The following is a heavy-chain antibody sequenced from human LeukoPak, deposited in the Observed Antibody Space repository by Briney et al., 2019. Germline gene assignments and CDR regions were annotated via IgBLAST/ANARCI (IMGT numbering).Heavy chain of an antibody. J-gene: IGHJ3*01. CDR3: AKDGSEYNFWSSSFGALDL. Sequence: GGSLRLSCVASGFTFSAYGMHWARQAPGKGLEWVAYIRYDARDKYYADSVEGRLTISRDNSKNTLYLQMDSLISEDTSMYYCAKDGSEYNFWSSSFGALDLWGQGTMVTVSS. D-gene: IGHD3-3*01. CDR2: IRYDARDK. V-gene: IGHV3-30*02. CDR1: GFTFSAYG.